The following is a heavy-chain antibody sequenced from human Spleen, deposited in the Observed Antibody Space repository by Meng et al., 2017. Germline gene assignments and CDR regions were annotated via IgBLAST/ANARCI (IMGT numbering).Heavy chain of an antibody. J-gene: IGHJ5*02. CDR2: IYYSGST. Sequence: QLQLQGSGPGLVKPSETLSLTCTVSGGSISSSTYYWGWIRQPPGKGLEWIGSIYYSGSTYYNPSLNSRVTISVDTSKNQFSLKLRSVTAADTAVYYCARNLPSTTVAWFDPWGQGTLVTVSS. V-gene: IGHV4-39*01. D-gene: IGHD4-23*01. CDR3: ARNLPSTTVAWFDP. CDR1: GGSISSSTYY.